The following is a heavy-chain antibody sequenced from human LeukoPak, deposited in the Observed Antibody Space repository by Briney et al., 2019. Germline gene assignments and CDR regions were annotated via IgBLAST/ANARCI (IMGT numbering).Heavy chain of an antibody. CDR3: AIRVASSTWSTFDY. D-gene: IGHD6-13*01. Sequence: GESLKISCKGSGFSFNNLWIGWVRQTSEEGLEWMGIIYTGDSQIKYSSLLQGPVTISVDKSISTAYLQWSSLKASDTAIYYCAIRVASSTWSTFDYGGQGTPVTVSS. J-gene: IGHJ4*02. CDR2: IYTGDSQI. CDR1: GFSFNNLW. V-gene: IGHV5-51*01.